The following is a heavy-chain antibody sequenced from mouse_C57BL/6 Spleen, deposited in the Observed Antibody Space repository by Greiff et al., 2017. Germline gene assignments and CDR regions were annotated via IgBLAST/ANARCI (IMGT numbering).Heavy chain of an antibody. D-gene: IGHD2-5*01. CDR3: ARWEAYYSKGRYFDV. Sequence: QVQLKQSGPELVKPGASVKLSCKASGYTFTSYDINWVKQRPGQGLEWIGWIYPRDGSTKYNEKFKGKATLTVDTSSSTAYMELHSLTSEDSAVYFCARWEAYYSKGRYFDVWGTGTTVTVSS. CDR2: IYPRDGST. V-gene: IGHV1-85*01. CDR1: GYTFTSYD. J-gene: IGHJ1*03.